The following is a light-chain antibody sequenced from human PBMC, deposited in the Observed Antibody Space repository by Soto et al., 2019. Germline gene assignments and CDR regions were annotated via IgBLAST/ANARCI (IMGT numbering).Light chain of an antibody. Sequence: QSALTQPASVSGSPGQSITISCTGTSSDIGAYNFVSWYQQHPGKAPKLMLYDVNIRPAGVSNRFSGSKSGNTASLTISGLQAEDEAYYYCTSLTTSTTMIFGGGTKLTVL. CDR1: SSDIGAYNF. V-gene: IGLV2-14*03. J-gene: IGLJ2*01. CDR2: DVN. CDR3: TSLTTSTTMI.